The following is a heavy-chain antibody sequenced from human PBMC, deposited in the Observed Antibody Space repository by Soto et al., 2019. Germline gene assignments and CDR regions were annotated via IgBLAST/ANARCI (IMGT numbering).Heavy chain of an antibody. D-gene: IGHD6-13*01. V-gene: IGHV4-34*01. Sequence: KTSETLSLTCAVYGGSFSGYYWSWIRQPPGKGLEWLGEINHSGSTNYNPSLKSRVTISVDTSKNQFSLKLSSVTAADTAVYYCARGRIKYRRIWYASVGNWCDPWGEGTLVTVSS. CDR2: INHSGST. CDR1: GGSFSGYY. J-gene: IGHJ5*02. CDR3: ARGRIKYRRIWYASVGNWCDP.